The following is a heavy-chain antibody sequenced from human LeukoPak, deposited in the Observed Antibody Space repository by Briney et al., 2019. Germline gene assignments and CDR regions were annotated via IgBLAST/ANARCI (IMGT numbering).Heavy chain of an antibody. J-gene: IGHJ5*01. CDR1: GFTFSSYW. Sequence: GGSLRLSCAASGFTFSSYWMHWVRQAPGKGLVWVSRISSDGSSTTYADSVKGRFTISRDNAKNTLYLQMNSLRAEDTAVYYCARDLGYSSGWLGGFDPWGQGTLVTVSS. CDR3: ARDLGYSSGWLGGFDP. CDR2: ISSDGSST. D-gene: IGHD6-19*01. V-gene: IGHV3-74*01.